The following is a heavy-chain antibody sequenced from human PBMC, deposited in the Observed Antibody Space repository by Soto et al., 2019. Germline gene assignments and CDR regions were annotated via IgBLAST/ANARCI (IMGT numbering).Heavy chain of an antibody. D-gene: IGHD3-3*01. CDR1: GGSISSGDYY. J-gene: IGHJ5*02. V-gene: IGHV4-31*03. Sequence: QVQLQESGPGLVKPSQTLSLTCTVSGGSISSGDYYWSWIRQHPGKGLEWIGYIYYSGSTYYNPSPKGRVTISGDTSKNQFSLKLSSVTAADTAVYYCARWWSGSRQGFDPWGQGTLVTVSS. CDR2: IYYSGST. CDR3: ARWWSGSRQGFDP.